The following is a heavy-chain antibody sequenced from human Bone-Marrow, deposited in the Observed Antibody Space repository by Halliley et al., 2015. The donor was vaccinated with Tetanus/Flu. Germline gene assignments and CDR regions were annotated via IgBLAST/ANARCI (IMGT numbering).Heavy chain of an antibody. V-gene: IGHV3-30*02. CDR2: SKK. J-gene: IGHJ4*02. Sequence: SKKFYAATVKGRFTISRDNSENTLYLQMNSLRAEDTAVYYCAKDMETPYYDFWSGYYGCFEYLGQGTLVTVSS. CDR3: AKDMETPYYDFWSGYYGCFEY. D-gene: IGHD3-3*01.